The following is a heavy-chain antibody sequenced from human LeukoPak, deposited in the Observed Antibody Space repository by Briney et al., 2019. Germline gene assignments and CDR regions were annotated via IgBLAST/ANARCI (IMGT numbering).Heavy chain of an antibody. CDR1: GYTFTSYG. CDR2: ISAYNGNT. V-gene: IGHV1-18*01. CDR3: ARDYGDYSFDP. J-gene: IGHJ5*02. Sequence: ASVTVSCKASGYTFTSYGISWVRQAPGQALEWMGWISAYNGNTNYAQKLPGRVTMTTDTSTSTAYMELRSLRSGDTAVHYCARDYGDYSFDPWGQGTLVTVSS. D-gene: IGHD4-17*01.